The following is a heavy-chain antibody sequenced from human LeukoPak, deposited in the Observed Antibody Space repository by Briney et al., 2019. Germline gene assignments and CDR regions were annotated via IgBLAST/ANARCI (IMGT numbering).Heavy chain of an antibody. J-gene: IGHJ6*03. Sequence: GSSVKVSCKASGGTFSNYAISWVRQAPGQGLEWMGRIIPIFGTANYAQKFQGRVTITTDESTSTAYMELSSLRSDDTAVYYCARERLDLNYYMDVWGKGTTVTVSS. CDR1: GGTFSNYA. CDR3: ARERLDLNYYMDV. V-gene: IGHV1-69*05. D-gene: IGHD3-9*01. CDR2: IIPIFGTA.